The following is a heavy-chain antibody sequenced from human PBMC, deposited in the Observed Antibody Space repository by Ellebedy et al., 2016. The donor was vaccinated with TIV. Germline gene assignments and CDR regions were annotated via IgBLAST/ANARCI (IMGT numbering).Heavy chain of an antibody. CDR2: LYYSGTT. CDR1: GDSISSYY. CDR3: ARAGQLRHSGAYGYYFDL. J-gene: IGHJ4*02. D-gene: IGHD1-26*01. V-gene: IGHV4-59*01. Sequence: MPSETLSLTCTVSGDSISSYYWTWIRQPPGKGLEWIGYLYYSGTTNSNPSLGSRVTMSVDTSKNQPNQFSLKMTSVTAADTAVYYCARAGQLRHSGAYGYYFDLWGQGTLVTVSS.